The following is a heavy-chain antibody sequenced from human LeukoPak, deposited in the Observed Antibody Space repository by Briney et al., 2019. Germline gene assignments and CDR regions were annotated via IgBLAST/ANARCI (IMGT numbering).Heavy chain of an antibody. D-gene: IGHD4-17*01. J-gene: IGHJ6*03. Sequence: ASVKVSCKASGYTFTGYYMHWVRQAPGQGLEWMGWINPNSGGTNYAQKFQGRVTMTRDTSISTAYMELSRLRSDDTAVYYCASKFPYGDYPHDYYYYYMDVWGKGTTVTVSS. CDR1: GYTFTGYY. CDR3: ASKFPYGDYPHDYYYYYMDV. V-gene: IGHV1-2*02. CDR2: INPNSGGT.